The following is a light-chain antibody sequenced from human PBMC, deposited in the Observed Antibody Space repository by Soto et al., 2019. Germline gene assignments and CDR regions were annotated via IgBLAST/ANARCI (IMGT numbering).Light chain of an antibody. J-gene: IGKJ4*01. CDR1: QGISNY. V-gene: IGKV1-27*01. CDR3: QKYNSAPP. CDR2: AAS. Sequence: DIQMTQSPSSLSASVGDRVTITRRASQGISNYLAWYQQKPGKVPKLLIYAASTLQSGVPSRFSGSGSGTDFTLTISSLQPEDVATYYCQKYNSAPPFGGGTKVEIK.